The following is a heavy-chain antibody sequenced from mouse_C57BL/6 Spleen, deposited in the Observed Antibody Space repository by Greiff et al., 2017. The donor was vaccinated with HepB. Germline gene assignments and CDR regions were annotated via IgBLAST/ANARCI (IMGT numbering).Heavy chain of an antibody. D-gene: IGHD2-5*01. CDR1: GYTFTSYW. Sequence: VQLQQPGAELVRPGSSVKLSCKASGYTFTSYWMHWVKQRPIQGLEWIGNIDPSDSETNYNQKFKDKATLTVDKSSSTAYMQLSSLTSEDSAVYYCAREGYSNYDWYFDVWGTGTTVTVSS. J-gene: IGHJ1*03. V-gene: IGHV1-52*01. CDR2: IDPSDSET. CDR3: AREGYSNYDWYFDV.